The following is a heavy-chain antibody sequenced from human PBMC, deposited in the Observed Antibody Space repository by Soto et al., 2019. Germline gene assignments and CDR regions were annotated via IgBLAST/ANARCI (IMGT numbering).Heavy chain of an antibody. Sequence: GASVKVSCKASGGTFSSYAISWVRQAPGQGLEWMGGIIPIFGTANHAQKFQGRVTITADESTSTAYMELSSLRSEDTAVYYCARENCSGGSCYDPWGQGTLVTVSS. CDR3: ARENCSGGSCYDP. CDR2: IIPIFGTA. J-gene: IGHJ5*02. CDR1: GGTFSSYA. D-gene: IGHD2-15*01. V-gene: IGHV1-69*13.